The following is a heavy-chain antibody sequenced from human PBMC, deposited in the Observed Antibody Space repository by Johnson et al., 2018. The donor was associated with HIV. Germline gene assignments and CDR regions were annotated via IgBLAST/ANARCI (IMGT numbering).Heavy chain of an antibody. Sequence: VLLVESGGGVERPGGSLRLSCAVSGFTVSSNYMSWVRQAPGKGLEWVSVIYSGGSKYYAASVTGRFTTSRDNSKNTLYLQMNSLRAEDTAVSYCARGEYQLLSGGFAFDIWGQGTMVTVSS. J-gene: IGHJ3*02. CDR2: IYSGGSK. CDR1: GFTVSSNY. CDR3: ARGEYQLLSGGFAFDI. D-gene: IGHD2-2*01. V-gene: IGHV3-66*02.